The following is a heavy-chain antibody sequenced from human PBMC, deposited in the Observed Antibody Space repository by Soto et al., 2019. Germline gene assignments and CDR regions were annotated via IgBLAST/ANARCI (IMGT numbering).Heavy chain of an antibody. CDR3: AKDILDTAMAPCDY. Sequence: EVQLVESGGGLVQPGRSLRLSCAASGFTFDDYAMHWVRQAPGKVLEWVSGISWNSGSIGYADSVKGRFTISRDNAKNSLYLQMNSLRAEDTALYYCAKDILDTAMAPCDYWGQGTLVTVSS. CDR2: ISWNSGSI. D-gene: IGHD5-18*01. V-gene: IGHV3-9*01. CDR1: GFTFDDYA. J-gene: IGHJ4*02.